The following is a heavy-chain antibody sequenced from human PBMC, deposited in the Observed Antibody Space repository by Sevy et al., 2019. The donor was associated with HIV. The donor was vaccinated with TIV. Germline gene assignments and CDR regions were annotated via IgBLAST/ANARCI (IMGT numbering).Heavy chain of an antibody. Sequence: ASVKVSCKVSGYTLTELSMHWVRQAPGKGLEWMGGFDPEDGETIYAQKFQGRVTMTEDTSTDTAYMELSSLRSEDTAVHYCATRLYSSGWYFGWFDYWGQGTLVTVSS. CDR3: ATRLYSSGWYFGWFDY. CDR2: FDPEDGET. D-gene: IGHD6-19*01. V-gene: IGHV1-24*01. CDR1: GYTLTELS. J-gene: IGHJ4*02.